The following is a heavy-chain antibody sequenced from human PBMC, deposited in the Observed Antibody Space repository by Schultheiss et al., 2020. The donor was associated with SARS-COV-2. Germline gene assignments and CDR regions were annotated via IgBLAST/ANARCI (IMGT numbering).Heavy chain of an antibody. CDR3: ARDSGSGRYGY. CDR2: INHSGST. J-gene: IGHJ4*02. Sequence: SETLSLTCTVSGGSISSGDYYWSWIRQPPGKGLEWIGEINHSGSTNYNPSLKSRVTISVDTSKNQFSLKLSSVTAADTAVYYCARDSGSGRYGYWGQGTLVTVSS. V-gene: IGHV4-30-4*01. D-gene: IGHD1-26*01. CDR1: GGSISSGDYY.